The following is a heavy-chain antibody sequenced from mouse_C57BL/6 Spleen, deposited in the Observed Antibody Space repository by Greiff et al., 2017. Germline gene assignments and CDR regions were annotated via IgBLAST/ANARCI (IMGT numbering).Heavy chain of an antibody. D-gene: IGHD1-1*01. CDR2: IYPGDGDT. J-gene: IGHJ2*01. CDR1: GYAFSSSW. V-gene: IGHV1-82*01. CDR3: ARDYGSSSSFDY. Sequence: LVESGPELVKPGASVKISCKASGYAFSSSWMNWVKQRPGKGLEWIGRIYPGDGDTNYNGKFKGKATLTADKSSSTAYMQLSSLTSEDSAVYFCARDYGSSSSFDYWGQGTTLTVSS.